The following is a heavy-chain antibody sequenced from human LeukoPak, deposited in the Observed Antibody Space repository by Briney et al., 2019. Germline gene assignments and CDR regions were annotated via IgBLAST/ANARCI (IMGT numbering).Heavy chain of an antibody. D-gene: IGHD2-15*01. CDR2: IYSGGST. CDR1: GFTVSSNY. V-gene: IGHV3-53*01. CDR3: AKDPRSLGYCSGGSCYLYYFDY. Sequence: GGSLRLSCAASGFTVSSNYMSWVRQAPGKGLEWVSVIYSGGSTYYADSVKGRFTISRDNSKNTLYLQMNSLRAEDTAVYYCAKDPRSLGYCSGGSCYLYYFDYWGQGTLVTVSS. J-gene: IGHJ4*02.